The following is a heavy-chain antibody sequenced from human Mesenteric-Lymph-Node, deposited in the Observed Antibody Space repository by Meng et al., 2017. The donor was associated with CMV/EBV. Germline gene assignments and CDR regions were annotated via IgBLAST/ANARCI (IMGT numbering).Heavy chain of an antibody. D-gene: IGHD4-17*01. Sequence: GGSLRLSCAASGFSFDDYAMHWVRQAPGKGLEWVSGISWDSGSIGYADSVKGRFTISRDNAKNSLYLQMNSLRAEDMALYYCAKGRFGAYATPYFDYWGQGTLVTVSS. CDR1: GFSFDDYA. CDR3: AKGRFGAYATPYFDY. J-gene: IGHJ4*02. CDR2: ISWDSGSI. V-gene: IGHV3-9*03.